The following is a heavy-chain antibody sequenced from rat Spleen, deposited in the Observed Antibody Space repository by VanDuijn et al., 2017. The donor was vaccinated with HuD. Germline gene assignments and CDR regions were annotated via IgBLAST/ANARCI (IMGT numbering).Heavy chain of an antibody. CDR2: IWGDGST. D-gene: IGHD5-1*01. CDR1: GFSLTDNS. CDR3: TRGLGDY. Sequence: QVQLKESGPGLVQPSQTLSLTCTVSGFSLTDNSVHWLHQPPGKGLEWMGGIWGDGSTSYYSALKSRLSISRDTSKSQVFLKVNRLQTDDTAIYICTRGLGDYWGQGVMVTVSS. V-gene: IGHV2-1*01. J-gene: IGHJ2*01.